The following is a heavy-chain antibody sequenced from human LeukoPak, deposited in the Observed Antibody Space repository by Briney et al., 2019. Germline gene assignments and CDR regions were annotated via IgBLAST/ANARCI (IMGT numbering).Heavy chain of an antibody. CDR2: IWYDGSNK. J-gene: IGHJ4*02. Sequence: GGSLRLSCAASGFTFSDYYMSWIRQAPGKGLEWVAVIWYDGSNKYYADSVKGQFTISRDNSKNTLYLQMNSLRAEDTAVYYCAREMADSPCFDYWGQGTLVTVSS. CDR1: GFTFSDYY. D-gene: IGHD5-24*01. CDR3: AREMADSPCFDY. V-gene: IGHV3-33*08.